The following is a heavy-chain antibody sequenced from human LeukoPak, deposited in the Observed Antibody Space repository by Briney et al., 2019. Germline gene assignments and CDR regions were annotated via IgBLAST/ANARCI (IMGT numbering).Heavy chain of an antibody. D-gene: IGHD2-15*01. CDR2: INHSGST. J-gene: IGHJ6*02. CDR3: ARGRIRTGYCSGGSCYYSYGMDV. Sequence: SETLSLTCAVYGGSFSGYYWSWIRQPPGKGLEWIGEINHSGSTNYNPSLRSRVTIPVDTSKNQFSLKLSSVTAADTAVYYCARGRIRTGYCSGGSCYYSYGMDVWGQGTTVTVSS. V-gene: IGHV4-34*01. CDR1: GGSFSGYY.